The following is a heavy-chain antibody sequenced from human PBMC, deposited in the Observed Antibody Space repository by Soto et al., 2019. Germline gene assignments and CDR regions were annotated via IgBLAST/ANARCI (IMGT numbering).Heavy chain of an antibody. J-gene: IGHJ6*02. Sequence: GGSLRLSCAASGFTFSSCAMCWVRQAPGKGLEWVSDIIDSGASTYYADSVQGRFTISRDNSKSTLYLQMNSLRAEDTALYYCAKGRSYYYYYGVDVWGQGTTVTVSS. CDR2: IIDSGAST. CDR3: AKGRSYYYYYGVDV. V-gene: IGHV3-23*01. CDR1: GFTFSSCA.